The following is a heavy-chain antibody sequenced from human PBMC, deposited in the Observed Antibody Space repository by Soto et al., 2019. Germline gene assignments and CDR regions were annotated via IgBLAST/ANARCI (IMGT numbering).Heavy chain of an antibody. CDR1: GFTFSAFW. CDR2: IKRDGTVT. Sequence: EVQLVESGGGLVQPGESLRLSCAASGFTFSAFWMTWLRQAPRKGLEWVTNIKRDGTVTHYGDSVEGRCTLSRDNAEKSLFLQLNSLRAEDTAMYYCARDLSPPGEFFYDAFDVWGQGTFVTVSS. CDR3: ARDLSPPGEFFYDAFDV. J-gene: IGHJ3*01. V-gene: IGHV3-7*04. D-gene: IGHD2-21*01.